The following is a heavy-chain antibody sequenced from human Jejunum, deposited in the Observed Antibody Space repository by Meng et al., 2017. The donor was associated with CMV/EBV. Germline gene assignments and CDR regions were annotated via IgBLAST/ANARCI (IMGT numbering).Heavy chain of an antibody. V-gene: IGHV4-39*07. Sequence: SGGSISSSSQFWGWIRQSPGKGLEWIGTLYYTGSTYYNPSLKSRLTISVDTSRAQFSLGLSSVTAADTAVYYCARGLGNYGEPNFDYWGQGTLVTVSS. J-gene: IGHJ4*02. CDR1: GGSISSSSQF. CDR3: ARGLGNYGEPNFDY. D-gene: IGHD1-7*01. CDR2: LYYTGST.